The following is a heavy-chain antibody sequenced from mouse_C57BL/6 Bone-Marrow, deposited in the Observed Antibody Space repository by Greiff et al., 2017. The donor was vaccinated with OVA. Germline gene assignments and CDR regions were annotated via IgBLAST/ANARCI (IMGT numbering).Heavy chain of an antibody. D-gene: IGHD1-1*01. Sequence: EVHLVESGGGLVKPGGSLKLSCAASGFTFSSYTMSWVRQTPEKRLEWVATISGGGGNTYYPDSVKGRFTISRDNAKNTLYLQMSSLRSEDTALYYCARDYYGSRRKYFDVWGTGTTVTVSS. V-gene: IGHV5-9*01. J-gene: IGHJ1*03. CDR1: GFTFSSYT. CDR2: ISGGGGNT. CDR3: ARDYYGSRRKYFDV.